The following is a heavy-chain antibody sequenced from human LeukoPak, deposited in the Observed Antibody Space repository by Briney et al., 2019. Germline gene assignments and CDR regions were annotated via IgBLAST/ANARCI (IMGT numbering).Heavy chain of an antibody. CDR2: IYLGGST. J-gene: IGHJ5*02. CDR1: GGSMNSDY. V-gene: IGHV4-4*07. Sequence: NPSETLSLTCTVSGGSMNSDYWTWIRQPAGKGLEWIGLIYLGGSTNYNPSLKSRVTMSLDTSKNQFSLELRSVTAADTAVYYCARVFHQWGQGALVIVSS. CDR3: ARVFHQ.